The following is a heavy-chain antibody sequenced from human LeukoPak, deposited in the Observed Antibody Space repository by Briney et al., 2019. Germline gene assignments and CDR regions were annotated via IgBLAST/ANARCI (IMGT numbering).Heavy chain of an antibody. D-gene: IGHD3-10*01. V-gene: IGHV5-51*01. CDR2: IYPGDSDT. Sequence: GESLQISCKCSGYSFTIYWIGWVRQMPGKGLEWMGIIYPGDSDTRNSPSFQGQVTISAAQSISSADQQWSSLEASDTAMYYCARHEDYGSDEVAFDIWGQGTMGTVSS. J-gene: IGHJ3*02. CDR1: GYSFTIYW. CDR3: ARHEDYGSDEVAFDI.